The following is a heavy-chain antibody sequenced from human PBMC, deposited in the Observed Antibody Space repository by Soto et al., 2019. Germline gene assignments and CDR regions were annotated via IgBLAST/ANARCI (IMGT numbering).Heavy chain of an antibody. D-gene: IGHD6-13*01. Sequence: QVQLVQSGAEVKKPGSSVKVSCKASGGTFSSYAISWVRQAPGQGLEWMGGIIPIFGTANYAQKFQGRVTITADESTSTAYIELSSLRSEDMDVYYCAKERGYSSSRDNWFDPWGQGTLVTVSS. J-gene: IGHJ5*02. CDR3: AKERGYSSSRDNWFDP. CDR1: GGTFSSYA. CDR2: IIPIFGTA. V-gene: IGHV1-69*01.